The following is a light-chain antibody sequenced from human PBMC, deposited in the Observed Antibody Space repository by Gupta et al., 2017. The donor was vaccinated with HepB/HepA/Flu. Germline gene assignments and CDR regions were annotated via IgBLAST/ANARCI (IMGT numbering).Light chain of an antibody. V-gene: IGLV3-19*01. CDR2: GKN. Sequence: SSELTQDPAVSVALGQTVRITCQGDSLRDYYATWYQQKPGQAPVLVIHGKNNRPSGIPDRFSGSSSGNTASLTITGAQAEDEADYYCNSRDSSVDRQVFGGGTKLTVL. CDR3: NSRDSSVDRQV. CDR1: SLRDYY. J-gene: IGLJ3*02.